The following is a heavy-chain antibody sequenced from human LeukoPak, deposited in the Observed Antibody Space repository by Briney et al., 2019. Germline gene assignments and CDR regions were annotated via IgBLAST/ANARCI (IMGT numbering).Heavy chain of an antibody. CDR3: ARPRYGSGNPFDY. V-gene: IGHV4-59*01. Sequence: SETLSLTCTVSRGSISSYYCSCIPQPPGKGLEWIGYIYYSGSTNYNPSLKSRVTISVDTSKNQFSLKLSSVTAADTAVYYCARPRYGSGNPFDYWGQGTLVTVSS. CDR2: IYYSGST. D-gene: IGHD3-10*01. J-gene: IGHJ4*02. CDR1: RGSISSYY.